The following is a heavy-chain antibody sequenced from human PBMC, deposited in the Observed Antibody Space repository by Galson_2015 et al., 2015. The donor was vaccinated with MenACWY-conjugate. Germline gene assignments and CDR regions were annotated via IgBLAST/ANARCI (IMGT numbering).Heavy chain of an antibody. CDR3: TTDLRMELLFGQAFDI. Sequence: SLRLSCAASGFTFSSYGMHWVRQAPGKGLEWVAFIRYDGGTTDYAAPVKGRFTISRDDSKNMLYLQMTSLRTEDTAIYYCTTDLRMELLFGQAFDIWGQGTMVTVSS. D-gene: IGHD1-7*01. CDR1: GFTFSSYG. V-gene: IGHV3-30*02. J-gene: IGHJ3*02. CDR2: IRYDGGTT.